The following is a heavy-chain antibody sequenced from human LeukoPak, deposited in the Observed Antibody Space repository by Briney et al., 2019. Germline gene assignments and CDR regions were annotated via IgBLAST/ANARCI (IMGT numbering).Heavy chain of an antibody. CDR2: INHSGTT. J-gene: IGHJ4*02. CDR1: GGSVNGYY. CDR3: ARVPLRFLEPFDY. Sequence: SETLSLTCSVYGGSVNGYYWSWIRQPPGKGPEWIGEINHSGTTNYNPSLKSQVTLSLDTSKNQFSLRLNSVTAAHTAVYYCARVPLRFLEPFDYWGQGTLVTVSS. D-gene: IGHD3-3*01. V-gene: IGHV4-34*01.